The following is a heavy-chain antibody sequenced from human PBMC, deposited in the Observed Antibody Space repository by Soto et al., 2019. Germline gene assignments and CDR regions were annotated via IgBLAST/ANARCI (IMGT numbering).Heavy chain of an antibody. CDR3: ARHNSGYDPFDY. Sequence: SETLSLTCTVSGGSISSYYWSWIRQPPGKGLEWIGYIYYSGSTNYNPSLKSRVTISVDTSKNQFSLKLSSVTAADTAVYYCARHNSGYDPFDYWGQGTPVTVSS. CDR1: GGSISSYY. CDR2: IYYSGST. D-gene: IGHD5-12*01. J-gene: IGHJ4*02. V-gene: IGHV4-59*01.